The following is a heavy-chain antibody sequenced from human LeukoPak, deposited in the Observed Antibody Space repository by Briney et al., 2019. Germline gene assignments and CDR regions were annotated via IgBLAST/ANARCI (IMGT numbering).Heavy chain of an antibody. CDR3: ARAAFGVVTLDY. CDR1: GYSLNNYY. J-gene: IGHJ4*02. V-gene: IGHV4-4*07. CDR2: VYTSGST. Sequence: AETLSLTCAVSGYSLNNYYWRWVRQPAGKGLEGVGRVYTSGSTNYNPALKRRVTMSVHTSKKQFSLKGTSVTAADTAVYYCARAAFGVVTLDYWGRGALVTVSS. D-gene: IGHD3-3*01.